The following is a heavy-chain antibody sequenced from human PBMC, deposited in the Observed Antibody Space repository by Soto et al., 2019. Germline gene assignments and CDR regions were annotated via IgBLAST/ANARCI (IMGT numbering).Heavy chain of an antibody. CDR1: GFTFSSYS. Sequence: EVQLVESGGGLVQPGGSLRLSCAASGFTFSSYSMNWVRQAPGKGLEWVSYISSSSSTIYYADSVKGRFTISRDNAKKSLYLQMNSLRDEDTAVYYCARGGWDLPPYYYYYGMDVWGQGTTVTVSS. CDR3: ARGGWDLPPYYYYYGMDV. CDR2: ISSSSSTI. J-gene: IGHJ6*02. V-gene: IGHV3-48*02. D-gene: IGHD1-26*01.